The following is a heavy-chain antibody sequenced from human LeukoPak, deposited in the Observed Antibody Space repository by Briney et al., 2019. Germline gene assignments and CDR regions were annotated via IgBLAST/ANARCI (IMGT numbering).Heavy chain of an antibody. D-gene: IGHD5-12*01. Sequence: SVKVSCKASGGTFSSYAISWVRQAPGQGLEWMGRIIPIFGTANSAQKFRGRVTITPDESTSTAYMELSSLRSEDTAVYYCARSLYSGYVCWFDPWGQGTLVTVSS. CDR2: IIPIFGTA. V-gene: IGHV1-69*15. J-gene: IGHJ5*02. CDR3: ARSLYSGYVCWFDP. CDR1: GGTFSSYA.